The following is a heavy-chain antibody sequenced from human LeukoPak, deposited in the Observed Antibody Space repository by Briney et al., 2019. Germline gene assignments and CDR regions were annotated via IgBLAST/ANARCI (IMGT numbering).Heavy chain of an antibody. V-gene: IGHV3-23*03. J-gene: IGHJ4*02. D-gene: IGHD6-13*01. CDR1: GFTFSSYA. CDR3: AKARAGAGTFWLDY. Sequence: GGSLRLSCADSGFTFSSYAMSWVRQAPGKGLEWVSVIYSGGSTYYADSVKGRFTISRDNSKNTLYLQMNSLRAEDTAVYYCAKARAGAGTFWLDYWGQGTLVTVSS. CDR2: IYSGGST.